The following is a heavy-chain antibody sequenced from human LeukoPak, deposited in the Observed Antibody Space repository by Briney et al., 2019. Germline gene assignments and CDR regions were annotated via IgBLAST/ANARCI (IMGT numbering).Heavy chain of an antibody. Sequence: GASVKVSCKASGYTFTSYYMHWVRQAPGQGLEWMGIINPSGGSTSYAQKFQGRVTITRDTSTSTVYMELSSLRSEDTAVYYCARDFGWWELLSWFDPWGQGTLVTVSS. V-gene: IGHV1-46*03. CDR2: INPSGGST. CDR1: GYTFTSYY. CDR3: ARDFGWWELLSWFDP. D-gene: IGHD1-26*01. J-gene: IGHJ5*02.